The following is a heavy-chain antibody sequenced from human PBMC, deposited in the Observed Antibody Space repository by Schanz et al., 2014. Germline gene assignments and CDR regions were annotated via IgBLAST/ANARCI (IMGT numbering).Heavy chain of an antibody. CDR2: VTWDGGYT. D-gene: IGHD5-12*01. CDR3: AKTRAGGYESFLDA. CDR1: GFTFDDYT. Sequence: EVQLVESGGVVVQPGGSLRLSCPGSGFTFDDYTMHWVRQPPGKGLEWVSLVTWDGGYTYYADSVKGRFTISRDNSKNSLYLQMDRLRSKDTALDVCAKTRAGGYESFLDAWGQGTLVTVSS. V-gene: IGHV3-43*01. J-gene: IGHJ5*02.